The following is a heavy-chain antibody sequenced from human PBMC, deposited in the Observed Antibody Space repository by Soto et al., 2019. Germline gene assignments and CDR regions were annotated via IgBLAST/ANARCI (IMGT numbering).Heavy chain of an antibody. D-gene: IGHD2-15*01. CDR3: ARQPTTADTDLWFDP. V-gene: IGHV4-39*01. CDR1: GGSISSSSYY. J-gene: IGHJ5*02. Sequence: SETLSLTCTVSGGSISSSSYYWGWIRQPPGKGLEWIGSIYYSGSTYYNPSLKSRVTVSVDTSKNQFSLKLSSVTAADTAVYYCARQPTTADTDLWFDPWGQGTLVTVSS. CDR2: IYYSGST.